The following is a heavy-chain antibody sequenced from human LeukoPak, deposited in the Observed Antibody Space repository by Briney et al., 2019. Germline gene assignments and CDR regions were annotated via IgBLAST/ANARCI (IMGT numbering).Heavy chain of an antibody. CDR2: IFHSGST. Sequence: SETLSLTCSVSGYSFSSGFYWGWIRQPPGKGLEWIGSIFHSGSTYYNPSLKSRVTISVDTSKNQFSLKLSSVTAADTAVYYCARVGYSSSIDYWGQGTLVTVSS. V-gene: IGHV4-38-2*02. J-gene: IGHJ4*02. D-gene: IGHD6-6*01. CDR3: ARVGYSSSIDY. CDR1: GYSFSSGFY.